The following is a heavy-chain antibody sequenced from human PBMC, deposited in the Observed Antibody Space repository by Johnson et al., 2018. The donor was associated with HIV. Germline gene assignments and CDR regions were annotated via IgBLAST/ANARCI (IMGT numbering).Heavy chain of an antibody. V-gene: IGHV3-23*04. Sequence: VQLVESGGGLVQPGGSLRLSCVVSGFTVSSNYMSWVRQAPGKGLEWVSAISGSGGSTYYADSVKGRFTISRDNSKNTLYLQMNSLRAEDTAVYYCANSASHSVVVTAMGKSGAVDIWGQGTMVTVSS. J-gene: IGHJ3*02. CDR3: ANSASHSVVVTAMGKSGAVDI. D-gene: IGHD2-21*02. CDR2: ISGSGGST. CDR1: GFTVSSNY.